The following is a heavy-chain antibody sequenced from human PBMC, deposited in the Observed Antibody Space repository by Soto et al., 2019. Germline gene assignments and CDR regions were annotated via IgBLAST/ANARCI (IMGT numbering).Heavy chain of an antibody. V-gene: IGHV3-33*01. CDR1: GFTFSSYG. J-gene: IGHJ6*03. Sequence: GGSLRLSCAASGFTFSSYGMHWVRQAPGKGLEWVAVIWYDGSNKYYADSVKGRFTISRDNSKNTLYLQMNSLRAEDTAVYYCARAQYAPQTYYYYYMDVWGKGTTVTVSS. CDR3: ARAQYAPQTYYYYYMDV. CDR2: IWYDGSNK. D-gene: IGHD2-2*01.